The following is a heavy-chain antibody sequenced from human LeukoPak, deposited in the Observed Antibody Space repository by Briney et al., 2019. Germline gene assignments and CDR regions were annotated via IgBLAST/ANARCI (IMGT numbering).Heavy chain of an antibody. CDR3: ARDWLSGSFDAFDI. J-gene: IGHJ3*02. CDR1: GYTFTGYY. D-gene: IGHD6-19*01. V-gene: IGHV1-2*02. CDR2: INPNSGGT. Sequence: ASVKVSCKASGYTFTGYYMHWVRQAPGQGLEWMGWINPNSGGTNYAQKFQGRVTLTTDTSISTAYLELSSLTSDDTAVYYCARDWLSGSFDAFDIWGQVTMVTVA.